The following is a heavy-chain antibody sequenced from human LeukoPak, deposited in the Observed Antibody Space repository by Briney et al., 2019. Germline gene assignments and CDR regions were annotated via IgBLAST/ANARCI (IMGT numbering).Heavy chain of an antibody. CDR3: AKDGPYCGGITCYYRYFDL. CDR1: GFMFSDYG. CDR2: ISNDGSII. Sequence: GRSPRLSCAASGFMFSDYGMHWVRQAPGKGLEWVAVISNDGSIIYYADSVKGRFTISRDNSKNTLHLQMNSLRPDDTAVYYCAKDGPYCGGITCYYRYFDLWGRGTLSLSPQ. J-gene: IGHJ2*01. D-gene: IGHD2-21*01. V-gene: IGHV3-30*18.